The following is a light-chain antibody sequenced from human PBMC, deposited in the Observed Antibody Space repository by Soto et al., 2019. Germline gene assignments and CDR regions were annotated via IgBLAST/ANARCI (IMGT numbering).Light chain of an antibody. V-gene: IGKV3-11*01. J-gene: IGKJ1*01. CDR1: QSVSRY. CDR2: DAV. Sequence: EIVLTQSPVTLSLSPGERATLSCRASQSVSRYLAWYQQKSGKAPRLLIYDAVNRATGIPARFSGSGSGTDFTLTISSLEPEDFAVYFCQQRSNWPPTFGQGTKVDIK. CDR3: QQRSNWPPT.